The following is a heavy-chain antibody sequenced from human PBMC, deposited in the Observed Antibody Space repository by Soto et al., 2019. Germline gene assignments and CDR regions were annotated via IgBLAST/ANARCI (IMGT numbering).Heavy chain of an antibody. CDR1: GFTFSSYA. CDR2: ISAGGGNT. J-gene: IGHJ4*02. CDR3: AGGGGYCDF. V-gene: IGHV3-23*01. D-gene: IGHD6-13*01. Sequence: AASGFTFSSYAMTWVRQAPGKGLEWVSSISAGGGNTYYADSVKGRFTISRDNSKNTLYLQMNSLRAEDTAIYYCAGGGGYCDFWGQGTRVTLSS.